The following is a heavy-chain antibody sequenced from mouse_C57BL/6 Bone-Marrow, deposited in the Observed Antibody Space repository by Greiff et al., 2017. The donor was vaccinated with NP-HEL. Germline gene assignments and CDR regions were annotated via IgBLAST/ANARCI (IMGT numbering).Heavy chain of an antibody. CDR3: ARVGWLPLFDY. CDR1: GFTFSSYA. CDR2: ISDGGSYT. D-gene: IGHD2-3*01. V-gene: IGHV5-4*03. J-gene: IGHJ2*01. Sequence: EVMLVESGGGLVKPGGSLKLSCAASGFTFSSYAMSWVRQTPEKRLEWVATISDGGSYTYYPDNVKGRFTISRDNAKNNLYLQMSHLKSEDTAMYYCARVGWLPLFDYRGQGTTLTVSS.